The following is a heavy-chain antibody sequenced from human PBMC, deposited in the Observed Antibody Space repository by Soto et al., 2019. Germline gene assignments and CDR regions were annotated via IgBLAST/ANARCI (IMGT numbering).Heavy chain of an antibody. CDR2: IYYSGST. D-gene: IGHD6-13*01. V-gene: IGHV4-59*01. Sequence: SETLSLTCTVSGGSISSYYWSWIRQPPGKGLEWIGYIYYSGSTNYNPSLKSRVTISVDTSKNQFSLKLSSVTAADTAVYYCARARRDSSSWYSDYYYYMDVWGKGTTVTVSS. CDR1: GGSISSYY. J-gene: IGHJ6*03. CDR3: ARARRDSSSWYSDYYYYMDV.